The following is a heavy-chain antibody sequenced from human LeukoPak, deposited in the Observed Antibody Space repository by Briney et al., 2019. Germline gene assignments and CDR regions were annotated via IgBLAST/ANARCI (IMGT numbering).Heavy chain of an antibody. J-gene: IGHJ3*02. Sequence: SETLSLTCTVSGGSISSSSYYWGWIRQPPGKGLEWIGEINHSGSTNYNPSLKSRVTISVDTSKNQFSLKLSSVTAADTAVYYCARHYAFDIWGQGTMVTVSS. CDR1: GGSISSSSYY. V-gene: IGHV4-39*01. CDR3: ARHYAFDI. CDR2: INHSGST.